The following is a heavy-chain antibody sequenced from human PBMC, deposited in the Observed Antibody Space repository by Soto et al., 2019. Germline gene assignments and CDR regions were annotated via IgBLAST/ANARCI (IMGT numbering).Heavy chain of an antibody. J-gene: IGHJ3*01. CDR1: GFTFTNYA. Sequence: EVQLLESGGGLVKPGGSLRLSCAASGFTFTNYAMSWVRQAPGKGLEWVSTVSGGGDGTYYADSVKGRFSTSRDNSRNTVYQKMNSQRAEDTAVYYCAKNGLGSLANYCNYGDCHYAFDLWGQGTIVTVSS. D-gene: IGHD2-21*02. CDR2: VSGGGDGT. CDR3: AKNGLGSLANYCNYGDCHYAFDL. V-gene: IGHV3-23*01.